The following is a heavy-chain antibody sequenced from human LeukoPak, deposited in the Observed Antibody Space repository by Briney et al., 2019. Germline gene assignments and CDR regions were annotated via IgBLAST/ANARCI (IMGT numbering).Heavy chain of an antibody. D-gene: IGHD2-15*01. CDR3: ARDFVVVVAATLNAFDI. CDR1: GFTFSSYS. V-gene: IGHV3-48*02. CDR2: ISSSSSTR. Sequence: GVSLRLSCAASGFTFSSYSMNWVRQAPGKGLEWVSYISSSSSTRYYADSVKGRFTISRDNAKNSLYLQMNSLRDEDTAVYYCARDFVVVVAATLNAFDIWGQGTMVTVSS. J-gene: IGHJ3*02.